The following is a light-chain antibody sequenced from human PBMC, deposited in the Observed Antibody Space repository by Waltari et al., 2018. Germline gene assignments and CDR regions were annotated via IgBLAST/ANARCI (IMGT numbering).Light chain of an antibody. V-gene: IGKV4-1*01. CDR1: QSVLYSSDNKNY. J-gene: IGKJ2*01. Sequence: DIVMTQSPDSLAVSLGERATINCKSSQSVLYSSDNKNYLGWYQQKPGHPPKLLISWASTRESGVPDRFSGSGSGTDFTLTISSLQAEDVAVYYCPQYYSDPNNFGQGTKLEIE. CDR3: PQYYSDPNN. CDR2: WAS.